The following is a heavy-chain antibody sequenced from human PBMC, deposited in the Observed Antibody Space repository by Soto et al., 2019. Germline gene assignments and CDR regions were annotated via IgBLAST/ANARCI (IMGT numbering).Heavy chain of an antibody. J-gene: IGHJ4*02. V-gene: IGHV4-61*01. CDR2: INDSGST. CDR3: ARGRGWLLFDY. D-gene: IGHD6-19*01. Sequence: QVQLQESGPGLVKPSETLSLTCTVSGGSVSSGSYYWSWIRQPPGKGLEWIGYINDSGSTNYKPSXKGXVTISVDTSQNLSSLNLTSVTAADTAVYYCARGRGWLLFDYWGQGTLVTVSS. CDR1: GGSVSSGSYY.